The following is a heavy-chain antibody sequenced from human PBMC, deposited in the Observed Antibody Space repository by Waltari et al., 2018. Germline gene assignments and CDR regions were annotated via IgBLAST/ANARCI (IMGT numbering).Heavy chain of an antibody. J-gene: IGHJ3*02. D-gene: IGHD3-3*01. CDR3: AGGGGFLCDI. Sequence: EVQLVESGGGLVQPGGSLRLSCAVSGFTFSCLGVRWFRQAPGKGLEWVANIKQDGSEIYYVDSVKGRFTISRDNAKNSLYLQMNSLTTEDTAVYYCAGGGGFLCDIWGQGTLVTVSS. CDR1: GFTFSCLG. V-gene: IGHV3-7*01. CDR2: IKQDGSEI.